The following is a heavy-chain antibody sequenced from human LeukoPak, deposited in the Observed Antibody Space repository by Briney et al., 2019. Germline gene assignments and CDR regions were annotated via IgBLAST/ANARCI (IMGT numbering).Heavy chain of an antibody. V-gene: IGHV1-2*02. CDR1: GYTFTGYY. Sequence: GASVKVSCKASGYTFTGYYMHWVRQAPGQGLEWMGWINPNSGGTNYAQKFQGRVTMTRDTSISTAYMELSRLRSDDTAVYYCARGLYCSGGSCYSYYYYMDVWGKGTTVTVSS. D-gene: IGHD2-15*01. J-gene: IGHJ6*03. CDR3: ARGLYCSGGSCYSYYYYMDV. CDR2: INPNSGGT.